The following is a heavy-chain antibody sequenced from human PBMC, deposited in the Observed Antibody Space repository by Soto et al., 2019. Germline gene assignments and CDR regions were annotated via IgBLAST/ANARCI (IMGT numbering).Heavy chain of an antibody. D-gene: IGHD6-6*01. CDR3: ARERPDGARLDP. V-gene: IGHV4-30-4*01. CDR1: GGSISSGDYY. CDR2: IYYSGST. J-gene: IGHJ5*02. Sequence: QVQLQESGPGLVKPSQTLSLTCTVSGGSISSGDYYWSWIRQPPGKGLEWIGDIYYSGSTYYNPSLKSRVTISVDTPKNQFSLKLSSVTAADTAVYYCARERPDGARLDPWGQGTLVTASS.